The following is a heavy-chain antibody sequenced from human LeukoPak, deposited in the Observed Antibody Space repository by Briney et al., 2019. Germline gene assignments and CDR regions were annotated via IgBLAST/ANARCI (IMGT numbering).Heavy chain of an antibody. V-gene: IGHV1-18*01. CDR1: GYTFSSYG. CDR2: ISAYNGNT. CDR3: AREEYVWGSYRDVDY. Sequence: ASVRVSCKASGYTFSSYGITWVRQAPGQGLEWMGWISAYNGNTNYAQKIQDRVTMTTDTYTSTAYMELRRLRADETAVYYCAREEYVWGSYRDVDYWGQGTLVTVSS. J-gene: IGHJ4*02. D-gene: IGHD3-16*02.